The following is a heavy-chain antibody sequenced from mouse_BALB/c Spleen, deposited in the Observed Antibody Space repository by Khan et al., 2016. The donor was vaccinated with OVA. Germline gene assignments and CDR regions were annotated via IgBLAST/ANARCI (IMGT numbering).Heavy chain of an antibody. Sequence: DLVKPGASVRLSCQASGYTFTSYWINWIKQRPGQGLEWIGRIAPGRGSTSYNEMFKGTATLTVDTSSSTAYIQLSSLSSEDSAVYFCARSNYYGSSLYAMDYWGQGTSVTVSS. J-gene: IGHJ4*01. CDR1: GYTFTSYW. V-gene: IGHV1S41*01. CDR3: ARSNYYGSSLYAMDY. D-gene: IGHD1-1*01. CDR2: IAPGRGST.